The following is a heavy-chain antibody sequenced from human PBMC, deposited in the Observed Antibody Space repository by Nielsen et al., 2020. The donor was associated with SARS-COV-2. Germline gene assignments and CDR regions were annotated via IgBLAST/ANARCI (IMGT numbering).Heavy chain of an antibody. Sequence: ASVKVSCKASGYTFSNFGLSWVRQAPGRGLEWIGWISGFNGNTNYLQKFKGRVTMTTHSSTGTVYMELRSLRADDTAIYHCARWRTYGNGWDFWGQGTLVTVSS. D-gene: IGHD6-19*01. CDR2: ISGFNGNT. J-gene: IGHJ4*02. V-gene: IGHV1-18*01. CDR1: GYTFSNFG. CDR3: ARWRTYGNGWDF.